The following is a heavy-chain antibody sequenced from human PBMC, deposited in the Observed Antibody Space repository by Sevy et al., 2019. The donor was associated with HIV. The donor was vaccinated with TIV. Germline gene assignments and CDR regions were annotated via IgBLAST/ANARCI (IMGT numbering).Heavy chain of an antibody. CDR1: GFTFSSYA. V-gene: IGHV3-30-3*01. CDR2: ISYDGSNK. J-gene: IGHJ4*02. CDR3: ARVGYDYVWGYYFDY. Sequence: GGSLRLSCAASGFTFSSYAMHWVRQAPGKGLEWVAVISYDGSNKYYADSVKGRFTISRDNSKNTLYLQMNSLRAEDTAVYYCARVGYDYVWGYYFDYWRQGTLVTVSS. D-gene: IGHD3-16*01.